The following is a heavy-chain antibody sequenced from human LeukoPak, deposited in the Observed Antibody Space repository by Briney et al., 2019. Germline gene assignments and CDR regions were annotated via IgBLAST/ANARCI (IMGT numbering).Heavy chain of an antibody. CDR2: ISGSVGAT. CDR1: GFTFNTYG. J-gene: IGHJ4*02. V-gene: IGHV3-23*01. CDR3: ARGGVDYYGSGTYYLMYYFDY. D-gene: IGHD3-10*01. Sequence: GGSLRLSCAASGFTFNTYGMSWVRQAPGQRLKWVSGISGSVGATYYADSVKGRFTISRDDPHNTLYLQMNSLRAEDTAVYFCARGGVDYYGSGTYYLMYYFDYWGQGALVTVSS.